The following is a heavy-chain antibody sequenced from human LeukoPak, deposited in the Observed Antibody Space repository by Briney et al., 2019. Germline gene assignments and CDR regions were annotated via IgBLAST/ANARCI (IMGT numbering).Heavy chain of an antibody. CDR3: ARGYYGMDL. CDR2: INPKTGDT. V-gene: IGHV1-2*02. Sequence: ASVKVSCKASGYTFIGQYLYCARQTPGQGLEWMGWINPKTGDTDSAQNFQGRVTMTRDTSVSTVYMELSRLTSDDTAVYYCARGYYGMDLWGQGTTVTVSS. CDR1: GYTFIGQY. J-gene: IGHJ6*02.